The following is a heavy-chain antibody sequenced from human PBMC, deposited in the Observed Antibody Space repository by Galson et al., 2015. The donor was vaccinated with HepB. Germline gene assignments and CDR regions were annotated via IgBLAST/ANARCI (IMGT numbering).Heavy chain of an antibody. CDR2: IIPIFGTA. D-gene: IGHD3-10*01. CDR3: ARAYGSGRDAQLGDQYYFDY. V-gene: IGHV1-69*13. Sequence: SVKVSCKASGGTFSSYAISWVRQAPGQGLEWMGGIIPIFGTANYAQKFQGRVTITADESTSTAYMELSSLRSEDTAVYYCARAYGSGRDAQLGDQYYFDYWGQGTLVTVSS. CDR1: GGTFSSYA. J-gene: IGHJ4*02.